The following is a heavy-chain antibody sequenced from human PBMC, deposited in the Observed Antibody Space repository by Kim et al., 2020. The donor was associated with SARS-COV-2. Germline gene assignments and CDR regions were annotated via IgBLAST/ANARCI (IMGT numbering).Heavy chain of an antibody. Sequence: GGSLRLSCAASGFTFSSYSMNWVRQAPGKGLEWVSSISSSSSYIYYADSVKGRFTISRDNAKNSLYLQMNSLRAEDTAVYYCARVTVYDILTGPSDYWGQGTLVTVSS. D-gene: IGHD3-9*01. CDR1: GFTFSSYS. CDR2: ISSSSSYI. CDR3: ARVTVYDILTGPSDY. J-gene: IGHJ4*02. V-gene: IGHV3-21*01.